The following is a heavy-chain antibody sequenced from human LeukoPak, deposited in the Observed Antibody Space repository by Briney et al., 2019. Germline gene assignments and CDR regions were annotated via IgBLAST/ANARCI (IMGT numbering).Heavy chain of an antibody. V-gene: IGHV3-21*01. CDR2: ISRSSSYI. CDR3: ARMEITMVRGVIDAPFDY. J-gene: IGHJ4*02. CDR1: GFTFSSYS. Sequence: GGSLRLSCAASGFTFSSYSMNWVRQAPGKGLEWVSSISRSSSYIYYADSVKGRFTISRDNAKNSLYLQMNSLRAEDTAVYYCARMEITMVRGVIDAPFDYWGQGTLVTVSS. D-gene: IGHD3-10*01.